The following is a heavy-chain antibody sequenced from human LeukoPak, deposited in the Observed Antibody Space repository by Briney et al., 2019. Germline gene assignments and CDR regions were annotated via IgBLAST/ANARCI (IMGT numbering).Heavy chain of an antibody. CDR2: IYPRDGST. CDR3: ARDQEGFDY. Sequence: ASVKVSCKASGYTFTSNYIHWVRQAPGQGLEWMGMIYPRDGSTSYAQKFQGIVTVTRDTSTSTVHMELSGLRSEDTAVYYCARDQEGFDYWGRGTLVTVSS. J-gene: IGHJ4*02. V-gene: IGHV1-46*01. CDR1: GYTFTSNY.